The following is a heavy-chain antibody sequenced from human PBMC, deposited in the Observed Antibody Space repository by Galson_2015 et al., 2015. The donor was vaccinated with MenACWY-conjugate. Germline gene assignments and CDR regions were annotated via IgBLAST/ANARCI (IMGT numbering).Heavy chain of an antibody. CDR3: ARSSGGYYLADS. Sequence: QSGAEVKKPGESLRISCKGSGYSFTSYWISWARQMPGKGLEWMGRIDPSDSYTNYSPSFQGHVTISADKSISTAYLQWSSLKASVTAMYYCARSSGGYYLADSWGQGTLGTVSS. D-gene: IGHD1-26*01. J-gene: IGHJ1*01. V-gene: IGHV5-10-1*01. CDR1: GYSFTSYW. CDR2: IDPSDSYT.